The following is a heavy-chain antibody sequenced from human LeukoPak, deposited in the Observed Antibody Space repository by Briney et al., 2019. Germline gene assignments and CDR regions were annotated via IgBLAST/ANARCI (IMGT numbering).Heavy chain of an antibody. Sequence: PSETLSLTCTVSGGSISGYYWSWIRQPPGKGLEWLGSICYGGSTHDNPSLKSRVTISVDTSKNQFSLRVTSATAADTAVYYCARMMYGNGWNRYYFDYWGQGTLVTVSS. V-gene: IGHV4-59*05. D-gene: IGHD6-19*01. CDR3: ARMMYGNGWNRYYFDY. CDR2: ICYGGST. J-gene: IGHJ4*02. CDR1: GGSISGYY.